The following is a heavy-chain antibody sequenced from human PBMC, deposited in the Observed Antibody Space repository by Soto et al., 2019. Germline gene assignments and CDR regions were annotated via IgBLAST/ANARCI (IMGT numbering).Heavy chain of an antibody. CDR2: INEDSTYI. V-gene: IGHV3-21*02. Sequence: EVQLVESGGGLVKPGGSLRLSCTASGFAFNTYSMNWVRQAPGKGLEWVSSINEDSTYIYYADSLRGRITISRDNAKDSLFLQMNSLRPDDTAVYYCVRDLGRYFRSVYMGLWGDGATVTVSS. D-gene: IGHD3-9*01. CDR1: GFAFNTYS. CDR3: VRDLGRYFRSVYMGL. J-gene: IGHJ6*03.